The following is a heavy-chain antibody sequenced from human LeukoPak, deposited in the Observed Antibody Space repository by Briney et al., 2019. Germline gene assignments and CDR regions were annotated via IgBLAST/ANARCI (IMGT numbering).Heavy chain of an antibody. D-gene: IGHD6-13*01. CDR2: ISAYNGNT. J-gene: IGHJ6*02. Sequence: ASVKVSCKASGYTFTSYGISWVRQAPGQGLEWMGWISAYNGNTNYAQKLQGRVTMTRDTSTSTVYMELSSLRSEDTAVYYCARVKLAAAGSDMDVWGQGTTVTVSS. CDR1: GYTFTSYG. CDR3: ARVKLAAAGSDMDV. V-gene: IGHV1-18*01.